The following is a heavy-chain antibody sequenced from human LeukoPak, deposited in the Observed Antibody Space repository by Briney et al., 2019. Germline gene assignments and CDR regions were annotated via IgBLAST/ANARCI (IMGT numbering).Heavy chain of an antibody. CDR3: ARDLIVGVTYYYGLDV. CDR1: GYSLSDLS. CDR2: FEPEEGEHGET. Sequence: ASVKVSCRVSGYSLSDLSIHWVRHVGGKGLEWMGGFEPEEGEHGETIFAQNFEDRLTLTEDTAADTAYMELSSLRSEDTAVYYCARDLIVGVTYYYGLDVWGQGTTVTVSS. J-gene: IGHJ6*02. V-gene: IGHV1-24*01. D-gene: IGHD1-26*01.